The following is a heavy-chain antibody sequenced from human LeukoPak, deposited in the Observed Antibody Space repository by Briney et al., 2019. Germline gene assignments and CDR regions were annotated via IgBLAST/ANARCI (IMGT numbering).Heavy chain of an antibody. J-gene: IGHJ4*02. CDR2: INHSGST. V-gene: IGHV4-34*01. Sequence: SETLSLTCAVYGGSFSGYYWNWIRQPPGKGLEWIGEINHSGSTNYNPSLRSRVTISVDTSKSQISLKLSSVTAADTAVYYCARAQYVDISGFYPGYWGKGTLVTVSS. CDR1: GGSFSGYY. CDR3: ARAQYVDISGFYPGY. D-gene: IGHD3-22*01.